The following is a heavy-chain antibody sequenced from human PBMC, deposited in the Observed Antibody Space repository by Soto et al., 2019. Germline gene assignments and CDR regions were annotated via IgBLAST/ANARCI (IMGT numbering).Heavy chain of an antibody. D-gene: IGHD3-10*01. CDR2: ISYDGSNK. V-gene: IGHV3-30*18. Sequence: QVQLVESGGGVVQTGRSLRLSCAASGFTFSSYGMHWVRQAPGKGLEWVAVISYDGSNKYYADSVKGRFTISRDNSKNTLYLQMNSLRAEDTAVYYCAKDRGLWFGGFDPWGQGTLVTVSS. J-gene: IGHJ5*02. CDR3: AKDRGLWFGGFDP. CDR1: GFTFSSYG.